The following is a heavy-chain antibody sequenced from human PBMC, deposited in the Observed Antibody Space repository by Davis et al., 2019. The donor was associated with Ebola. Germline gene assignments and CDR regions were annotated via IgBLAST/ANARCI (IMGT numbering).Heavy chain of an antibody. CDR3: ARDSGRGWFDP. V-gene: IGHV4-59*01. CDR2: IYDSGST. CDR1: GGSISGYY. D-gene: IGHD3-10*01. J-gene: IGHJ5*02. Sequence: MPSETLSLTCTVSGGSISGYYWTWIRQPPGRRLEWIGYIYDSGSTNYSPSLKSRVTISVDTSKNQFSLKLSSVTAADTAVYYCARDSGRGWFDPWGQGTLVTVSS.